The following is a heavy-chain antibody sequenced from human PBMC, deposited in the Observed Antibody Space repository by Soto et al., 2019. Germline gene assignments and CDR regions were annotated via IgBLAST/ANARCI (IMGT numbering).Heavy chain of an antibody. CDR3: AKDSDHTYDY. J-gene: IGHJ4*02. CDR1: GGTFSSFA. V-gene: IGHV1-69*01. CDR2: IIPIFGTT. Sequence: QVQLVQSGAEVKKPGSSVKVSCKASGGTFSSFAISWVRQAHGQGLEWMGGIIPIFGTTNYAQKFQGIVTITADESTSTAYMEVTTLRSEDTAVYYFAKDSDHTYDYWGQGTLVTVSS.